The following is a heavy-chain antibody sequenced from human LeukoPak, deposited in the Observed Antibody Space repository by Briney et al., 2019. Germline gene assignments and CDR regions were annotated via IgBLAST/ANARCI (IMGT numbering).Heavy chain of an antibody. CDR3: ARDRGRAPFDP. D-gene: IGHD3-10*01. Sequence: GASVKVSCKASGYTFTSYGISWVRQAPGQGLEWMGWISAHNGDTHYAQNRQGRVTMTTDTSTSTAYMELRSLRSDDTAVYYCARDRGRAPFDPWGQGTLVTVSS. V-gene: IGHV1-18*01. CDR2: ISAHNGDT. J-gene: IGHJ5*02. CDR1: GYTFTSYG.